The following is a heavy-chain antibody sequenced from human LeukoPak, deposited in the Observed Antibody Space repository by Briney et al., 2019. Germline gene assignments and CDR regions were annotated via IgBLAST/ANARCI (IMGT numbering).Heavy chain of an antibody. CDR2: IYYSGST. V-gene: IGHV4-39*07. CDR1: GGSISSSSYY. Sequence: PSETLSLTCTVSGGSISSSSYYWGWIRQPPGKGLEWIGSIYYSGSTYYNPSLKSRVTISVDTSKNQFSLKLSSVTAADTAVYYCARASFWSGYYQSHSAWFDPWGQGTLVTVSS. J-gene: IGHJ5*02. CDR3: ARASFWSGYYQSHSAWFDP. D-gene: IGHD3-3*01.